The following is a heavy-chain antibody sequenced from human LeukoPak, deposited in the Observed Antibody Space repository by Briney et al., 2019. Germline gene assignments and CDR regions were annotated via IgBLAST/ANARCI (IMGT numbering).Heavy chain of an antibody. D-gene: IGHD3-22*01. CDR1: GFTFSSYS. V-gene: IGHV3-21*01. CDR3: TKTRMYNYDSRDFDY. J-gene: IGHJ4*02. CDR2: ISTSSTYT. Sequence: GGSLRLSCAASGFTFSSYSMNWVRQAPGKGLEWVSSISTSSTYTYYADSVKGRFTISRDNAKNSLFLQMNSLRAEDTAVYYCTKTRMYNYDSRDFDYWGQGTLITVSS.